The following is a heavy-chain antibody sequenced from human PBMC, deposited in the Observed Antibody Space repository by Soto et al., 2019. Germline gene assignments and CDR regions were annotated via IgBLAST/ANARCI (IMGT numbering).Heavy chain of an antibody. D-gene: IGHD3-10*01. CDR2: IYYSGST. J-gene: IGHJ3*02. Sequence: QVKLQESGPGLVKPSQTLSLTCTVSGGSISSGGYYWSWIRQHPGQGLEWIGYIYYSGSTYYNPSLMSRVSIAVDTSKNQFSVKLRFVTAADAAVYYCARFYMVRGVMGAFDIWCQGTMVTVSS. V-gene: IGHV4-31*03. CDR1: GGSISSGGYY. CDR3: ARFYMVRGVMGAFDI.